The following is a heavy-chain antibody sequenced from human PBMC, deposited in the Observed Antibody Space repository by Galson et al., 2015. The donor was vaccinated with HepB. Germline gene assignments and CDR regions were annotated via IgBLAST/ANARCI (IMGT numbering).Heavy chain of an antibody. V-gene: IGHV3-33*06. CDR1: GFTISTYG. D-gene: IGHD6-13*01. J-gene: IGHJ6*02. CDR2: IWYDGSNK. Sequence: SLRLSCAASGFTISTYGMHWVRQAPGKGLEWVGVIWYDGSNKYYGESAKGRFTLSRDNSKNMVYLQMNSLRAEDTAVYYCAKEGGYSSSWFQGHHYYGMDVWGQGTTVTVSS. CDR3: AKEGGYSSSWFQGHHYYGMDV.